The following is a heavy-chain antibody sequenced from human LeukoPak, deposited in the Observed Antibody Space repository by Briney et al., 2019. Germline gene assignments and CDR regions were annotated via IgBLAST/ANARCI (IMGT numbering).Heavy chain of an antibody. CDR1: GFTVSSNY. V-gene: IGHV3-53*01. CDR3: ARAVRGAAAFLDY. D-gene: IGHD6-13*01. CDR2: IYSGGST. J-gene: IGHJ4*02. Sequence: PGGSLRLSCAASGFTVSSNYMSWVRQAPGKGLEWVSVIYSGGSTYYADSVKGRFTISRDNSKNTLYLQMNSLRAEDTAVYYCARAVRGAAAFLDYWGQGTLVTVSS.